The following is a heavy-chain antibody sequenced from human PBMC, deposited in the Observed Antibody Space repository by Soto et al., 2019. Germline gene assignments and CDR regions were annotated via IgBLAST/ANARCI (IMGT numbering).Heavy chain of an antibody. D-gene: IGHD3-22*01. CDR1: GYSVANYW. V-gene: IGHV5-51*01. CDR2: IYPTDSDT. J-gene: IGHJ4*02. Sequence: GQARKISCSGSGYSVANYWSGWVRQMPGKGLEWMGIIYPTDSDTRYSPSFQGQVTISGDKSISTAYLQWNSLKASDTAIYFCARGDTSDYSTATPADYWGQGTLVTVSS. CDR3: ARGDTSDYSTATPADY.